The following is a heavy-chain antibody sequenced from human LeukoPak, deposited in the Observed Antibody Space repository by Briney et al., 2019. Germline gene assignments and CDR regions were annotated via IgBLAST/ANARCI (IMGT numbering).Heavy chain of an antibody. Sequence: GGSLRLSCAASGFDLTRHAMSWVRQAPGKGLEWVSAISGNTGSPYATNSYYSDSVKGRFTISRDNSKSTLFLQMNSLRAEDTAVYYCANADLVVVVGTGGPEYFQHWGQGTLVTVSS. CDR1: GFDLTRHA. J-gene: IGHJ1*01. CDR3: ANADLVVVVGTGGPEYFQH. V-gene: IGHV3-23*01. CDR2: ISGNTGSPYATNS. D-gene: IGHD2-15*01.